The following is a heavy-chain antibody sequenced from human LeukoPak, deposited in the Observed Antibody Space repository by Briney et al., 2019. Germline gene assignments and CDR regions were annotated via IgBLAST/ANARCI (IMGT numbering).Heavy chain of an antibody. V-gene: IGHV4-59*01. CDR1: NGSISSYY. CDR3: ARWSNWVFDY. Sequence: SETLSLTCTVSNGSISSYYWSWIRQPPGKGLEWIGYIYSVGSTNYNPSLKSRVTISVDTSKNHFSLKLSSVTAADTAVYYCARWSNWVFDYWGQGTLVTVSS. J-gene: IGHJ4*02. D-gene: IGHD1-1*01. CDR2: IYSVGST.